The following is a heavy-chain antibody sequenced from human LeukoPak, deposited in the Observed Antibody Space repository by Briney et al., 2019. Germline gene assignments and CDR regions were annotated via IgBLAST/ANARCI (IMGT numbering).Heavy chain of an antibody. Sequence: PSQTLSLTCAVSGGSISSGGYSWSWIRQPPGKGLEWIGYIYHSGSTYYNPSLKSRVTISVDRSKNQLSLKLSSVTAADTAVYYCARTTGGSGEFDYWGQGTLVTVSS. CDR2: IYHSGST. D-gene: IGHD3-10*01. V-gene: IGHV4-30-2*01. CDR3: ARTTGGSGEFDY. CDR1: GGSISSGGYS. J-gene: IGHJ4*02.